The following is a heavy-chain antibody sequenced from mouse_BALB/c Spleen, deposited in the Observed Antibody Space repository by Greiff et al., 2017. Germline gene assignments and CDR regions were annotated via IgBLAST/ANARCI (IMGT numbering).Heavy chain of an antibody. CDR3: ARGEELFAY. CDR1: GFTFSSYA. CDR2: ISSGGSYT. V-gene: IGHV5-9-4*01. J-gene: IGHJ3*01. Sequence: EVKLMESGGGLVKPGGSLKLSCAASGFTFSSYAMSWVRQSPEKRLEWVAEISSGGSYTYYPDTVTGRFTISRDNAKNTLYLEMSSLRSEDTAMYYCARGEELFAYWGQGTLVTVSA.